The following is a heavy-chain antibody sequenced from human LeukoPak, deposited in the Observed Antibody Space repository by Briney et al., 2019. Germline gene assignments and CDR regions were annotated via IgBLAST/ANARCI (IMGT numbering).Heavy chain of an antibody. D-gene: IGHD3-9*01. V-gene: IGHV4-59*01. CDR3: ARGAVYYDILTGQSLGGNWFDP. J-gene: IGHJ5*02. Sequence: PSETLSLTCTVSGGSISSYYWSWIRQPPGKGLGWIGYIYYSGSTNYNTSLKSRVTISVDTSKNQFSLKLSSVTAADTAVYYCARGAVYYDILTGQSLGGNWFDPWGQGTLVTVSS. CDR1: GGSISSYY. CDR2: IYYSGST.